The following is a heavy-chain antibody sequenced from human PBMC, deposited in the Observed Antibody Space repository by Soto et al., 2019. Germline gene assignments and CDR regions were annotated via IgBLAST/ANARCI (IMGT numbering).Heavy chain of an antibody. Sequence: SVKVSCKASGGTFSSYAISWVRQAPGQGLERMGGIIPIFGTANYAQKFQGRVTITADESTSTAYMELSSLRSEDTAVYYCARGGYCSGGSCYVLLNAFDIWGQGTMVTVSS. V-gene: IGHV1-69*13. CDR1: GGTFSSYA. CDR2: IIPIFGTA. CDR3: ARGGYCSGGSCYVLLNAFDI. D-gene: IGHD2-15*01. J-gene: IGHJ3*02.